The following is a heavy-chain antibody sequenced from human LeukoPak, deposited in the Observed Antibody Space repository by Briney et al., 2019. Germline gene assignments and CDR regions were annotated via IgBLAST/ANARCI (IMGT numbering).Heavy chain of an antibody. J-gene: IGHJ4*02. CDR1: GFTFDDYA. CDR2: MSRNSGSI. CDR3: AKAVKGYCSGGSCYSLDY. V-gene: IGHV3-9*01. Sequence: PGRSLRLSCAASGFTFDDYAMHWVRQAPGKGLEWVSGMSRNSGSIAYAESVKGRFTISRDNAKNSLYLQMNSLRAEDTALYYCAKAVKGYCSGGSCYSLDYWGQGTLVTVSS. D-gene: IGHD2-15*01.